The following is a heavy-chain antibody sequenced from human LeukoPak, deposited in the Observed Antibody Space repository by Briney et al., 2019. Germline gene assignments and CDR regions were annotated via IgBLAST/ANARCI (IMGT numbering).Heavy chain of an antibody. Sequence: GGSLRLSCAASGFTFSSYGMHWVRQAPGKGLEWVAFIRYDGSNKYYADSVKGRFTISRDNAKNSLYLQMNSLRAEDTAVYYCARDSGNYLDAFDIWGQGTMVTVSS. CDR3: ARDSGNYLDAFDI. D-gene: IGHD1-7*01. J-gene: IGHJ3*02. V-gene: IGHV3-30*02. CDR1: GFTFSSYG. CDR2: IRYDGSNK.